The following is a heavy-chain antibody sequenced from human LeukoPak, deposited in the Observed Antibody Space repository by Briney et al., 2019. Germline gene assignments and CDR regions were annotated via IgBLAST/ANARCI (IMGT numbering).Heavy chain of an antibody. J-gene: IGHJ4*02. CDR1: GFTLSSYA. CDR3: AKANYYGSGSFFDY. CDR2: ISVSGNT. V-gene: IGHV3-23*01. Sequence: GGSLRLSCAASGFTLSSYAMSWVRQGPGKGLEWVSAISVSGNTYHADSVKGRFTISRDSSKNTLYLQMNSLRAEDTAVYYCAKANYYGSGSFFDYWGQGTLVTVSS. D-gene: IGHD3-10*01.